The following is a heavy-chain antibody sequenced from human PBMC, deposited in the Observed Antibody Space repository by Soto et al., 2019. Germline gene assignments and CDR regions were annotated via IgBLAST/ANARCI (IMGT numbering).Heavy chain of an antibody. CDR3: TTDVSGPLDDY. V-gene: IGHV3-15*01. Sequence: PGGSLRLSCVVSGFTFSRAWMTWVRQAPGKGLEWIGRIKSEIDGGAADYAAPVKGRFTISRDDSRDTMYLQMKRLTIEDTGVYYCTTDVSGPLDDYWGQGTLVTVS. J-gene: IGHJ4*02. CDR2: IKSEIDGGAA. CDR1: GFTFSRAW. D-gene: IGHD1-1*01.